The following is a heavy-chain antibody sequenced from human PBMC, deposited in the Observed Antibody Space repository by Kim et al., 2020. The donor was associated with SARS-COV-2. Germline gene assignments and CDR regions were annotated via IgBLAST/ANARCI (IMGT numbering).Heavy chain of an antibody. Sequence: YEDSVQGRFTICGDNSKNTLYLQMNSLRAEDTAVYYCAREDYYDSSGSFDYWGQGTLVTVSS. CDR3: AREDYYDSSGSFDY. J-gene: IGHJ4*02. D-gene: IGHD3-22*01. V-gene: IGHV3-30*01.